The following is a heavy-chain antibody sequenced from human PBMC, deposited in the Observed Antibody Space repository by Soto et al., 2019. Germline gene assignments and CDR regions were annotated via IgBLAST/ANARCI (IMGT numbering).Heavy chain of an antibody. J-gene: IGHJ6*02. CDR1: GFTFSTYS. CDR3: AREYTAWPLAYGLDV. D-gene: IGHD2-2*02. CDR2: ISSRSDI. Sequence: PGGSLRLSCVGSGFTFSTYSINWVRQAPGKGLEWVSSISSRSDIYYADSVKGRFTISRDNAKNTVSLQMNSLRAEDTAVYYCAREYTAWPLAYGLDVWGQGTTVTVSS. V-gene: IGHV3-21*01.